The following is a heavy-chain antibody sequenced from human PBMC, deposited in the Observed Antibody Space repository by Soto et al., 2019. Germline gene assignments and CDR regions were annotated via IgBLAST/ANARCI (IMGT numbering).Heavy chain of an antibody. CDR2: INTDGSRT. CDR1: GFSFTNYW. Sequence: EVQLVESGGGLVQPGGSLRLSCAASGFSFTNYWMHWVRQAPGKGLMWVSRINTDGSRTSYADSVKGRFAISRDNAKNKHYLQMNSLRAEDKAVYYCARVRSRSYDWFDPWGQGTLVTDSS. V-gene: IGHV3-74*01. CDR3: ARVRSRSYDWFDP. D-gene: IGHD3-10*01. J-gene: IGHJ5*02.